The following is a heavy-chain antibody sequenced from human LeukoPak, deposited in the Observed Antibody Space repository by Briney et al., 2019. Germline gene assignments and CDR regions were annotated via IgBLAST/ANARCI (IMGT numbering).Heavy chain of an antibody. CDR2: IYYSGST. V-gene: IGHV4-59*01. J-gene: IGHJ4*02. CDR1: GGSISSYY. Sequence: SETLSPTCTVSGGSISSYYWSWIRQPPGKGLEWIGYIYYSGSTNYNPSLKSRVTISVDTSKNQFSLKLSSVTAADTAVYYCARGDDRFDYWGQGTLVTVSS. CDR3: ARGDDRFDY.